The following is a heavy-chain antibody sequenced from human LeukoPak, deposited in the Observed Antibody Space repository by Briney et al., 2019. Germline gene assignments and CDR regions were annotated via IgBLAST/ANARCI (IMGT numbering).Heavy chain of an antibody. J-gene: IGHJ5*02. D-gene: IGHD3-10*01. CDR3: ARHSYPLVRGLISWFDP. V-gene: IGHV4-34*01. CDR1: GGSFSNYY. Sequence: PSETLSLTCAVYGGSFSNYYWTWIRQPPGKGLEWIGEINHSGSTNYNPSLKSRVNISVDTSKNQFSLKLSSVTAADTAVYHCARHSYPLVRGLISWFDPWGQGTLVTVSS. CDR2: INHSGST.